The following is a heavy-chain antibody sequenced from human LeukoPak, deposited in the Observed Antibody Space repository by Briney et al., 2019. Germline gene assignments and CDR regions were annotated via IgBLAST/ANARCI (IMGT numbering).Heavy chain of an antibody. CDR3: ARDLPDIVVVVAATWGSWFDP. CDR2: INPNSGGT. D-gene: IGHD2-15*01. V-gene: IGHV1-2*02. Sequence: VASVKVSCKASGYTFTGYYMHWVRQAPGQGLEWMGWINPNSGGTNYAQKFQGRVTMTRDTSISTAYMELSRLRSDDTAVYYCARDLPDIVVVVAATWGSWFDPWGQGTLVSVSP. CDR1: GYTFTGYY. J-gene: IGHJ5*02.